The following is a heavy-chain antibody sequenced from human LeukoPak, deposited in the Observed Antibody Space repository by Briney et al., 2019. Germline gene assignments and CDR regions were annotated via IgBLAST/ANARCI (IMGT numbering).Heavy chain of an antibody. V-gene: IGHV3-23*01. Sequence: GGSLRLSCAASGFSFSRYAMSWVRQAPGKGLEWVSTISDSGAITYYADSVKGRFTVSRDNSKNTLYLQMKSLRAEDTAMYYCARYRPYDFWPYWGQGILPTVSS. CDR2: ISDSGAIT. D-gene: IGHD3-3*01. J-gene: IGHJ4*02. CDR3: ARYRPYDFWPY. CDR1: GFSFSRYA.